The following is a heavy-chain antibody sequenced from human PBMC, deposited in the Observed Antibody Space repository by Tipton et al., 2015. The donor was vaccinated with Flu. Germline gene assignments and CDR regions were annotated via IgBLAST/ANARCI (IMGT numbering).Heavy chain of an antibody. CDR2: IFSGAST. V-gene: IGHV3-53*01. CDR1: GFTVSSNY. CDR3: ARVRATDYGDYEYYFDY. D-gene: IGHD4-17*01. Sequence: SLRLSCAASGFTVSSNYMSWVRQAPGRGLEWVSVIFSGASTYYADSVKGRFTISRDNSKNTLYLQMNSLRAEDTAVYYCARVRATDYGDYEYYFDYWGQGTLVTVSS. J-gene: IGHJ4*02.